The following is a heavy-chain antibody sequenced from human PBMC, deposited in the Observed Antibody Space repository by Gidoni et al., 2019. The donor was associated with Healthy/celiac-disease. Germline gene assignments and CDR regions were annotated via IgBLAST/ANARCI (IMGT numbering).Heavy chain of an antibody. CDR1: GFTFSSYW. CDR3: ARDASFDYGDYVTYYGMDV. CDR2: IKQDGSEK. Sequence: EVQLVESGGGLVQPGGSLRLSCAASGFTFSSYWMSCVRQAPGKGLEWVANIKQDGSEKYYVDSVKGRFTISRDNAKNSLYLQMNSLRAEDTAVYYCARDASFDYGDYVTYYGMDVWGQGTTVTVSS. J-gene: IGHJ6*02. D-gene: IGHD4-17*01. V-gene: IGHV3-7*01.